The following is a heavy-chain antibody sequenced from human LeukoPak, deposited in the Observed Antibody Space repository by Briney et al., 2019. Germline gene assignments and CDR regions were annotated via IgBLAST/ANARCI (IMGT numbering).Heavy chain of an antibody. CDR2: IYPGDSDT. Sequence: PGESLKISCKGSGYSFTSYWIGWVCQMPGKGLEWMGIIYPGDSDTRYSPSFQGQVTISADKSISTAYLQWSSLKASDTAMYYCARHPYSSAARGPLDYWGQGTLVTVSS. D-gene: IGHD6-25*01. V-gene: IGHV5-51*01. J-gene: IGHJ4*02. CDR1: GYSFTSYW. CDR3: ARHPYSSAARGPLDY.